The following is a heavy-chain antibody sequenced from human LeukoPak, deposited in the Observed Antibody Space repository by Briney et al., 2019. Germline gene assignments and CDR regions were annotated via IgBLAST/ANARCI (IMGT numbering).Heavy chain of an antibody. CDR2: IRSKAYGGTT. V-gene: IGHV3-49*04. CDR3: IGEGTTDY. Sequence: GRSLRLSCTASGFTFRDYAMSWVRQAPGRGLEWVGFIRSKAYGGTTEYAASVKGRFTISRDDSRSIAYLQMNSLKTEDTAVYYCIGEGTTDYWGQGSLVTVSS. D-gene: IGHD1-7*01. CDR1: GFTFRDYA. J-gene: IGHJ4*02.